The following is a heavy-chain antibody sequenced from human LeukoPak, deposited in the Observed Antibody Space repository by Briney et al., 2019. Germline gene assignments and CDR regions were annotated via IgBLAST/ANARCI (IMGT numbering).Heavy chain of an antibody. J-gene: IGHJ4*02. D-gene: IGHD5-18*01. CDR3: ARGFIYSYGSAFDD. CDR2: INHSGST. V-gene: IGHV4-34*01. Sequence: PSETLSLTCAVYGGSFSGYYWSWIRQPPGKGLEWIGEINHSGSTNYDPSLKSRVTISVDTSKNQFSLKLSSVTAADTAVYYCARGFIYSYGSAFDDRGQGTMVTVSS. CDR1: GGSFSGYY.